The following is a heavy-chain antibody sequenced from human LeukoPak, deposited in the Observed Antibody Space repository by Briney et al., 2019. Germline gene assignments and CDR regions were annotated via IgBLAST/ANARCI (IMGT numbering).Heavy chain of an antibody. Sequence: ASVKVSCKASGYTFTGYHMHWVRQAPGQGLEWMGRINPNSGGTNYAQKFQGRVTMTRDTSISTAYMELSRLRSDDTAVYYCASYSSGWSEVLDYWGQGTLVTVSS. V-gene: IGHV1-2*06. CDR3: ASYSSGWSEVLDY. CDR1: GYTFTGYH. CDR2: INPNSGGT. D-gene: IGHD6-19*01. J-gene: IGHJ4*02.